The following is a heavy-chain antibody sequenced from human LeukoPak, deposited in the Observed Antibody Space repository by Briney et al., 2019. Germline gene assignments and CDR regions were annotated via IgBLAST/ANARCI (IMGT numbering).Heavy chain of an antibody. CDR3: AGQGVAAAGTSRFDY. V-gene: IGHV4-59*08. D-gene: IGHD6-13*01. CDR2: IYYSGST. Sequence: SETLSLTCTVSGGSISSYYWSWIREPPGKGLEWIGYIYYSGSTNYNPSLMSRVIISVDTSKNQFSLKLSSVTAADTAVYYCAGQGVAAAGTSRFDYWGQGTLVTVSS. CDR1: GGSISSYY. J-gene: IGHJ4*02.